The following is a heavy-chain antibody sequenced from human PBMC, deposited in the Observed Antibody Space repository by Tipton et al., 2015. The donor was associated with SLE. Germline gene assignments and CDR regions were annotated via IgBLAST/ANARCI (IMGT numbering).Heavy chain of an antibody. CDR3: ARGGYYDFWSGSYYFDY. J-gene: IGHJ4*02. Sequence: TLSLTCTVSGGSISSHYWSWIRQPPGKGLEWIGYIYYSGSTNYNPSLKSRVTISVDTSKNQFSLKLSSVTAADTAVYYCARGGYYDFWSGSYYFDYWGQGTLVTGST. D-gene: IGHD3-3*01. CDR1: GGSISSHY. CDR2: IYYSGST. V-gene: IGHV4-59*11.